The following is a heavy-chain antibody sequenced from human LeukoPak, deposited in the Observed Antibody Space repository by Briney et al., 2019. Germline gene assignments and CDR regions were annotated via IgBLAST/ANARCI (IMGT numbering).Heavy chain of an antibody. CDR2: VYYSGST. V-gene: IGHV4-59*01. CDR1: GGSISSYY. J-gene: IGHJ4*02. D-gene: IGHD3-10*01. CDR3: ARSGRGSSAGFDY. Sequence: SQTLSLTCTVSGGSISSYYWSWIRQPPGKGLEWIGYVYYSGSTNYTPSLKSRITISVDTSRNQFSLKLNSVTAADTAVYYCARSGRGSSAGFDYWGQGTLVTVSS.